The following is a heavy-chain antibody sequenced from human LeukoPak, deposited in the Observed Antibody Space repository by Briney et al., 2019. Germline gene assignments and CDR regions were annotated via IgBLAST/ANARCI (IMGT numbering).Heavy chain of an antibody. D-gene: IGHD4-17*01. CDR1: GGSISSSSYY. V-gene: IGHV4-39*07. J-gene: IGHJ2*01. Sequence: KPSETLSLTCTVSGGSISSSSYYWGWIRQPPGKGLEWIGSIYYSGSTYYNPSLKSRVTISVDTSKNQFSLKLSSVTAADTAVYYCARDLQTTVTTRYFDLWGRGTLVTVSS. CDR2: IYYSGST. CDR3: ARDLQTTVTTRYFDL.